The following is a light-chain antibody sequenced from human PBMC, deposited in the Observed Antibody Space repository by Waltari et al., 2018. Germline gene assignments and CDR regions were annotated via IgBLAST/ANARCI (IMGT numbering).Light chain of an antibody. V-gene: IGLV6-57*03. CDR1: SGSLASNY. J-gene: IGLJ3*02. CDR3: QSYDGINWM. CDR2: EDY. Sequence: NFMLTQPHSVSESPGKTVTISCTRSSGSLASNYVKWFQQRPGSAPTTVIYEDYQRPSGVPDRFSGSIDSSSNSASLTISGLKTEDEADYYCQSYDGINWMFGGGTKLTVL.